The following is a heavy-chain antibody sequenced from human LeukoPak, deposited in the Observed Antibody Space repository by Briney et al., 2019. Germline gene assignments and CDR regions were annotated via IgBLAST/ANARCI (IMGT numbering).Heavy chain of an antibody. J-gene: IGHJ4*02. CDR2: ISTYNANT. CDR1: GYTFTSYG. D-gene: IGHD1-7*01. V-gene: IGHV1-18*01. CDR3: ARDQRDWNYAGYFDY. Sequence: GASVKVSCKASGYTFTSYGISWVRQAPGQGLEWMGWISTYNANTNYAQNLQGRVTMTTDTSTSTAYMELRSLSSDDTAVYYRARDQRDWNYAGYFDYWGQGTLVTVSS.